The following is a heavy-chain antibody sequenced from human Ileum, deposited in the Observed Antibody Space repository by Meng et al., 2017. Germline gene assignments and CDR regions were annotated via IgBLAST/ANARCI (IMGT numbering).Heavy chain of an antibody. CDR1: GCSLSSGGFS. V-gene: IGHV4-31*01. CDR2: IYSSGST. CDR3: ARGPGRGSGSGSFDY. J-gene: IGHJ4*02. Sequence: VQRHASAPRLVKPPQTPSLTCTVAGCSLSSGGFSWSWIRQHPGKGLEWIGYIYSSGSTYYNPSLKSLVSISVDTSKNQFSLKLSSVTAADTAVYYCARGPGRGSGSGSFDYWGQGTLVTVSS. D-gene: IGHD3-10*01.